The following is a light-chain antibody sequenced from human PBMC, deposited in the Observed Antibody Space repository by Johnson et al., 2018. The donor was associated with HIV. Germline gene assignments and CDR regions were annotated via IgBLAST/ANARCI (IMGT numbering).Light chain of an antibody. V-gene: IGLV1-51*02. CDR3: GTWDSSLSVV. CDR1: SSNIGNNY. CDR2: ENN. J-gene: IGLJ1*01. Sequence: QSVLTQPPSVSAAPGQKVTISCSGSSSNIGNNYVSWYQQLPGTAPKLLIYENNKRPSGIPGRFSGSKSGPSATLGITGLQTGDEADYYCGTWDSSLSVVFGTGTKVTVL.